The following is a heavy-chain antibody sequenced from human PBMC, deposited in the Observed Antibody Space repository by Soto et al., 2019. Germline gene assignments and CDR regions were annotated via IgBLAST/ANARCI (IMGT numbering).Heavy chain of an antibody. J-gene: IGHJ4*02. CDR3: ARDYGGNSRFPNRAY. D-gene: IGHD4-17*01. Sequence: PGGSLRLSCAASGFTFSSYSMNWVRQAPGKGLEWVSYISSSSSTIYYADSVKGRFTISRDNAKNSLYLQMNSLRDEDTAVYYCARDYGGNSRFPNRAYWGQGTLVTVSS. CDR2: ISSSSSTI. CDR1: GFTFSSYS. V-gene: IGHV3-48*02.